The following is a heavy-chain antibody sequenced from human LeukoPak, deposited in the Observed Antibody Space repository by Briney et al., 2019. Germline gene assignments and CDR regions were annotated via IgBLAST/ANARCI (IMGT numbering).Heavy chain of an antibody. CDR3: ARGGSYSSRSFDY. D-gene: IGHD6-13*01. V-gene: IGHV3-74*01. J-gene: IGHJ4*02. CDR1: GFTFRSNW. CDR2: INSYGSST. Sequence: PGGSLRLSCAASGFTFRSNWMHWGRQAPGKGLVRVARINSYGSSTDYADSVKGRFTISRDNAKNTLYLQMNSLRAEDTAVYYCARGGSYSSRSFDYWGQGTLVTVSS.